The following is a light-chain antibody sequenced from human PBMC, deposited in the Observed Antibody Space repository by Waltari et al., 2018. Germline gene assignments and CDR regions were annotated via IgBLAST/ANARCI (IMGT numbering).Light chain of an antibody. V-gene: IGKV1-5*03. J-gene: IGKJ3*01. Sequence: DIQMTQSPSTLSASLGDRVTNTCRASQSIGSWFAWYQQKPGKAPKLLIYEATSLESGVPSRFSASGSGTEFTLTISSLQPDDFATYYCQRYNSYPITFGPGTKVDI. CDR3: QRYNSYPIT. CDR1: QSIGSW. CDR2: EAT.